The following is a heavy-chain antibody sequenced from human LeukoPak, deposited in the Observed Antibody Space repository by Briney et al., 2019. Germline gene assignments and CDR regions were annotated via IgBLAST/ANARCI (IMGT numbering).Heavy chain of an antibody. CDR1: GYSISSGYY. CDR2: MYHSGST. CDR3: ARHKSYCTTSTCYYIDS. V-gene: IGHV4-38-2*01. D-gene: IGHD2-2*01. J-gene: IGHJ5*01. Sequence: SETLSLTSGVSGYSISSGYYWGWIRQAPGKGLEWIGNMYHSGSTDYNPSLKIRVTISIDTSKNQFSLNLRSVTAAYTAVYYCARHKSYCTTSTCYYIDSWGQGTLVTVYS.